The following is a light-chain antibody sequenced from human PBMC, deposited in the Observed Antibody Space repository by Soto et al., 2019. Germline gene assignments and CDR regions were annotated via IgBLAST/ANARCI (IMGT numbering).Light chain of an antibody. Sequence: DVRMTQSPSSLSASVGDTITITCRASRTINTYLNWFQQKPGEPPRLLIYGASTLHDGVPSRFSGSESGADSTLTISGLQLEDFASYPCQQPYIDISFGGGTRV. CDR2: GAS. CDR1: RTINTY. CDR3: QQPYIDIS. J-gene: IGKJ4*01. V-gene: IGKV1-39*01.